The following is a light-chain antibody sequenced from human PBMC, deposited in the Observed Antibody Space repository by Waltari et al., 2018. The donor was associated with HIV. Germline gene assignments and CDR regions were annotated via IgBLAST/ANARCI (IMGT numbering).Light chain of an antibody. Sequence: QSALTQPASVSGSPGQSITISCTDSSSDMSTYNRVSWYQQFPGKAPKRIIYEVGNRPSGVSNRFSGSKSGNTASLTISGLQAEDEADYYCISYTTTNYYVFGPGTWVTVL. CDR2: EVG. CDR1: SSDMSTYNR. V-gene: IGLV2-14*01. CDR3: ISYTTTNYYV. J-gene: IGLJ1*01.